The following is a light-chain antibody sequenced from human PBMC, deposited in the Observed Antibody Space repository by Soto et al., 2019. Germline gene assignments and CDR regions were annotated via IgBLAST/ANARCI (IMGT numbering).Light chain of an antibody. CDR3: QHYKMYSPWT. V-gene: IGKV1-5*01. J-gene: IGKJ1*01. Sequence: DIQMTQSPCSVSASVGDRVTITCRSSEDITTWLAWYQQRPGKAPKLLIYDVSSLQSGVPSRFSGSGSGTEFTLTISSLQPDDFATYYCQHYKMYSPWTFGQGTKVDNK. CDR1: EDITTW. CDR2: DVS.